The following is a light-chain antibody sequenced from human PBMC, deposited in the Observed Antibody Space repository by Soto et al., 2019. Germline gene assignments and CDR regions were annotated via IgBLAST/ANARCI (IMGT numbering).Light chain of an antibody. J-gene: IGLJ3*02. CDR1: SSDVGAYNY. CDR3: CSYAGSYTRV. CDR2: DVS. V-gene: IGLV2-11*01. Sequence: QSALTQPRSVSGSPGQSVTISCTGTSSDVGAYNYVSWYQQHPGKAPKLMIYDVSKRPSGVPDRFSGSESANTASLTISGLQAEDEADYYCCSYAGSYTRVFGGGTKLTVL.